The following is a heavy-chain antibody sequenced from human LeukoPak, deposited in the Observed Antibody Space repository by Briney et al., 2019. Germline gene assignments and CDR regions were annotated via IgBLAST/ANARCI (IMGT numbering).Heavy chain of an antibody. V-gene: IGHV4-59*01. J-gene: IGHJ4*02. CDR1: GGSISSYY. CDR2: IYYSGST. Sequence: SETLSLTCTVSGGSISSYYWSWIRQPPGKGLEWIGYIYYSGSTNYNPSLKSRVTISVDTSKNQFSLKLSSVTAADTAVYYCARASRRNYYDSSAFDYWGQGTLVTVSS. D-gene: IGHD3-22*01. CDR3: ARASRRNYYDSSAFDY.